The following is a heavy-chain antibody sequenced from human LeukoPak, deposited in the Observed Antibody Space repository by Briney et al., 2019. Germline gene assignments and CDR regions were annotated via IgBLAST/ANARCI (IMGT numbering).Heavy chain of an antibody. CDR3: ATRILAYDFWSGSHFDY. D-gene: IGHD3-3*01. J-gene: IGHJ4*02. V-gene: IGHV3-21*01. Sequence: GGSLRLSCAASGFTFSSYSMNWVRQAPGKGLEWVSSISSSSSYIYYADSVKGRFTISRDNAKNSLYLQMNSLRAEDTAVYYCATRILAYDFWSGSHFDYWGQGTLVTVSS. CDR1: GFTFSSYS. CDR2: ISSSSSYI.